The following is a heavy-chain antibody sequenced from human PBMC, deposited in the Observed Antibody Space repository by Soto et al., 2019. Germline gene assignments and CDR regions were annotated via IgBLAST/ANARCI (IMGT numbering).Heavy chain of an antibody. CDR2: FNPILSMS. J-gene: IGHJ4*02. D-gene: IGHD3-10*01. V-gene: IGHV1-69*02. CDR3: ATNYGSGYRAFDF. Sequence: QVQLVQSGSDVNKAGSSVKVSCKASGDTFDFYTINWVRQAPGLGLEWMGRFNPILSMSNYAQKFEGRVTITPDKSTNTAYMELSRLRVEDTAMYYCATNYGSGYRAFDFWGQGALVTVSS. CDR1: GDTFDFYT.